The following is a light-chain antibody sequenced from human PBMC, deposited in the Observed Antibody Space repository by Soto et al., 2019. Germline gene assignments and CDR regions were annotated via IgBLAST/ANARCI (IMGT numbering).Light chain of an antibody. CDR2: EVS. CDR3: SSYTGSSSFYV. V-gene: IGLV2-14*01. Sequence: QSALTQPASVSGSAGQSITISCTGTSSDVGTYNYVSWYQQHPGKAPKLMIYEVSNRPSGVSNRFSGSKSGNTASLTISGLQAEDEADYYCSSYTGSSSFYVFGTGTKVTVL. CDR1: SSDVGTYNY. J-gene: IGLJ1*01.